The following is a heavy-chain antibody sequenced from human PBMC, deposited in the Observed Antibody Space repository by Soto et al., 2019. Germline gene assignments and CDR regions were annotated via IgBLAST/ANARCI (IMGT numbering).Heavy chain of an antibody. D-gene: IGHD4-17*01. CDR1: GFTFTSSA. J-gene: IGHJ6*02. CDR2: IVVGSGNT. Sequence: SVKVSCKASGFTFTSSAVQWVRQARGQRLEWIGWIVVGSGNTNYAQKFQERVTITRDMSTSTAYMELSSLRSEDTDVYYCAADPPTKVVNYYYGMDVWGQGNTVTVSS. CDR3: AADPPTKVVNYYYGMDV. V-gene: IGHV1-58*01.